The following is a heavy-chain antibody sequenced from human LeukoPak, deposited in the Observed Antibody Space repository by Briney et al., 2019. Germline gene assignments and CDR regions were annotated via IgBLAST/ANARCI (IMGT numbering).Heavy chain of an antibody. CDR1: GFTFSNAW. J-gene: IGHJ6*03. V-gene: IGHV3-7*01. CDR2: IKQDGSEK. Sequence: GGSLRLSCAASGFTFSNAWMSWVRQAPGKGLEWEANIKQDGSEKYYVDSVKGRFTISRDNAKNSLYLQMNSLRAEDTAVYYCATSSGWHQWYYYYYMDVWGKGTTVTVSS. D-gene: IGHD6-19*01. CDR3: ATSSGWHQWYYYYYMDV.